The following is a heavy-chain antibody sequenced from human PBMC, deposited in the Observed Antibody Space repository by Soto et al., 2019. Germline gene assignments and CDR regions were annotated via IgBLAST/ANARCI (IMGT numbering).Heavy chain of an antibody. Sequence: QVQLQQWGAGLLKPSETLSLTCAVYGGSFSGYYWSWIRQPPGKGLEWIGEINHSGSTNYNPSLKSRVTISVDTSNHQFSLKLSSVTAADTAVYYCARGPPSFHIVVGTARFPFDYWGQGTLVTVSS. D-gene: IGHD2-21*02. J-gene: IGHJ4*02. V-gene: IGHV4-34*01. CDR3: ARGPPSFHIVVGTARFPFDY. CDR1: GGSFSGYY. CDR2: INHSGST.